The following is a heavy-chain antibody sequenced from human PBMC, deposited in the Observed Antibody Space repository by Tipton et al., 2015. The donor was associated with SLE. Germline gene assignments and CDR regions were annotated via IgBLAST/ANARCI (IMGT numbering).Heavy chain of an antibody. J-gene: IGHJ5*02. V-gene: IGHV3-48*01. D-gene: IGHD6-6*01. Sequence: GSLRLSCAASGFTFSSYSMNWVRQAPGKGLEWVSYISSSSSTIYYADSVKGRFTISRDNSKNTLYLQMNSLRAEDTAVYYCARGRIAPRGPRWFDPWGQGTLVTVSS. CDR1: GFTFSSYS. CDR3: ARGRIAPRGPRWFDP. CDR2: ISSSSSTI.